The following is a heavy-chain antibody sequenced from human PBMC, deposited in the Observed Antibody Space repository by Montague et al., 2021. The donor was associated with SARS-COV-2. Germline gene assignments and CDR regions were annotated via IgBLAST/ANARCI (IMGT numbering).Heavy chain of an antibody. D-gene: IGHD3-10*01. CDR2: ISSSSSYI. Sequence: SLRLSCAASGFTFSSYNMNWVRQAPGKGLEWVSSISSSSSYIYYADSVKGRFTISRDNAKNSLYLQMKSLRAEDTAVYYCARDPLDYGLWSSGSYYNAYYYYYGMDVWGQGTTVTVSS. J-gene: IGHJ6*02. V-gene: IGHV3-21*01. CDR1: GFTFSSYN. CDR3: ARDPLDYGLWSSGSYYNAYYYYYGMDV.